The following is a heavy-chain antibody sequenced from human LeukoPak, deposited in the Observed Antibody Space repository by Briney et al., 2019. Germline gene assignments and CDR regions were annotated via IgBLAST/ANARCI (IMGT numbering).Heavy chain of an antibody. D-gene: IGHD6-19*01. CDR3: ARDRRYSSINDGHFDY. CDR1: GFTFSDYY. J-gene: IGHJ4*02. Sequence: GGSLRLSCAASGFTFSDYYMSWIRQAPGKGLEWVSHAGDDGTAIYYADSVKGRFTIFKDNAKNSLYLQMNSLRAEDTAVYYCARDRRYSSINDGHFDYWGQGTLVTVSS. V-gene: IGHV3-11*01. CDR2: AGDDGTAI.